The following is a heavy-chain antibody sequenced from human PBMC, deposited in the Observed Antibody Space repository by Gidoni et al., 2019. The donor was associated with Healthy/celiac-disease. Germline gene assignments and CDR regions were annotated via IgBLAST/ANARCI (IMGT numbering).Heavy chain of an antibody. D-gene: IGHD2-21*01. CDR2: ISWNSGNI. Sequence: EVQLVESGGGLVQPGRSLRLSCAASGFTFDDYAMHWVRQAPGKGLEWVSGISWNSGNIHYADSVKGRFTISRDNAKNSLYLQMNSLRAEDTALYYCARGFCGDCYSPDYWGQGTLVTVSS. CDR1: GFTFDDYA. J-gene: IGHJ4*02. CDR3: ARGFCGDCYSPDY. V-gene: IGHV3-9*01.